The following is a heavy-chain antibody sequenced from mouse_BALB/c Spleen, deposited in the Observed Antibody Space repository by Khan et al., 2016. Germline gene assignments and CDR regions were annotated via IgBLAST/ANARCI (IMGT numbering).Heavy chain of an antibody. CDR2: IDPGTGNA. J-gene: IGHJ2*02. Sequence: VQLQQSGAELVKPGASVKLSCTASGFNIKDTYMHWVRQRPEQGLEWIGRIDPGTGNARYDQKFRDKATITADTSSNTAYLQLRSLTSEASAVYYCTRRGPIYYYGSSYGYWGQGTSLTVSS. CDR3: TRRGPIYYYGSSYGY. V-gene: IGHV14-3*02. D-gene: IGHD1-1*01. CDR1: GFNIKDTY.